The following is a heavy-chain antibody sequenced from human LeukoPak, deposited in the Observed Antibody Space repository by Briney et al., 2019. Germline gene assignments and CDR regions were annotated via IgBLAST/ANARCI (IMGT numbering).Heavy chain of an antibody. J-gene: IGHJ5*02. CDR3: AKTQAAVGKAWFDP. V-gene: IGHV3-23*01. CDR2: ITGRGDAT. Sequence: SGGSLRLSCAGSGFSFITYAMSWVRQAPGKGLEWVSTITGRGDATYYADSVKGRFTISRDNSKNTLYLQMNSLRAEDMAVYHCAKTQAAVGKAWFDPWGQGTLVTVSS. CDR1: GFSFITYA. D-gene: IGHD6-13*01.